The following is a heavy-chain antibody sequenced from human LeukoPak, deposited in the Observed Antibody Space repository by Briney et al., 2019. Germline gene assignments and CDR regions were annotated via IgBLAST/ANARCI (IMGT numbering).Heavy chain of an antibody. Sequence: PGGSLRLSCAASGFTFSSYAMSWVRQAPGKGLEWVSAISGSGGSTYYADSVKGRFTISRDNSKNTLYLQMNSLRAEDTAVYYCASPGRFIAVAGIFDYWGQGTLVTVSS. CDR1: GFTFSSYA. J-gene: IGHJ4*02. CDR2: ISGSGGST. V-gene: IGHV3-23*01. D-gene: IGHD6-19*01. CDR3: ASPGRFIAVAGIFDY.